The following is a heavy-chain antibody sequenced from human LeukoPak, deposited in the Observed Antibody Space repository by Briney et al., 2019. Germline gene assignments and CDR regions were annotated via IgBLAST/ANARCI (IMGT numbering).Heavy chain of an antibody. V-gene: IGHV3-21*01. D-gene: IGHD3-10*01. CDR1: GFALSNYG. J-gene: IGHJ4*02. CDR3: ARDSPLGLVRGVSSY. Sequence: PGGSLRLSCAASGFALSNYGMNWVRQAPGKGLEWVSSISSSSSYIYYADSVKGRFTISRDNAKNSLYLQMNSLRAEDTAVYYCARDSPLGLVRGVSSYWGQGTLVTVSS. CDR2: ISSSSSYI.